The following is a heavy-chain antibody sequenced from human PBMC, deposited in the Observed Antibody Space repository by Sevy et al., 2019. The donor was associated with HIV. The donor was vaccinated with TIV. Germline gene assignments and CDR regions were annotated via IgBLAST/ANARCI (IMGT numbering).Heavy chain of an antibody. Sequence: GGSLRLSCAASGFTFSSYAMSWVCQAPGKGLEWVSAISGSGGSTYYADSVKGRFTISRDNSKNTLYLQMNSLRAEDTAVYYCAKDMGVGVGYSSGWWDYWGQGTLVTVSS. J-gene: IGHJ4*02. CDR3: AKDMGVGVGYSSGWWDY. V-gene: IGHV3-23*01. D-gene: IGHD6-19*01. CDR2: ISGSGGST. CDR1: GFTFSSYA.